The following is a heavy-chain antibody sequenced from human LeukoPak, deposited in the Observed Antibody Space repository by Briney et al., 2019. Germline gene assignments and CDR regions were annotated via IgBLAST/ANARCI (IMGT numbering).Heavy chain of an antibody. V-gene: IGHV3-21*05. D-gene: IGHD1-26*01. CDR1: GFTFSSYW. J-gene: IGHJ4*02. Sequence: GGSLRLSCAASGFTFSSYWMSWVRQAPGKGLEWVSYITSSTNYTNYADSVKGRFSISRDNAKNSLYLQMNSLRAEDTAVYYCARERGAIDYWGQGTLVTVSS. CDR3: ARERGAIDY. CDR2: ITSSTNYT.